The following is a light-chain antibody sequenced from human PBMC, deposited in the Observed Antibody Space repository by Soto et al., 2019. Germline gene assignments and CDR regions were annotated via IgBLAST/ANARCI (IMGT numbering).Light chain of an antibody. CDR3: QQSNNWPFS. Sequence: IVLTQSPATLSVSPGERATLSCRAGQGVTTNFAWYQQKSGQSPRLLIYDVSIRATGVPARFSGTGSETDVTLTISGLKSEDSAVYVCQQSNNWPFSFGQGTRLEIK. CDR1: QGVTTN. J-gene: IGKJ5*01. V-gene: IGKV3-15*01. CDR2: DVS.